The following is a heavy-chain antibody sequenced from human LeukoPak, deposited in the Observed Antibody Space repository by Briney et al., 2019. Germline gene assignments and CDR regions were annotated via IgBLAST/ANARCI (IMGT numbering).Heavy chain of an antibody. D-gene: IGHD3-10*01. CDR3: ARGYGSGSYYKY. CDR2: INKSGDT. V-gene: IGHV4-34*01. Sequence: PSETLSLTCAVYGGSFSGYYWGWVRQPPGEGLEWIGEINKSGDTDYNPSLKDRVTISLDASKNQFSLKLSSVTAADTAVYYCARGYGSGSYYKYWGQGTLVTVSS. J-gene: IGHJ4*02. CDR1: GGSFSGYY.